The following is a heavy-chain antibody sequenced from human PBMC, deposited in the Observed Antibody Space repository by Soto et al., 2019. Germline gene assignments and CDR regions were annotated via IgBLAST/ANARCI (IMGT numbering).Heavy chain of an antibody. CDR2: IIPILGIA. V-gene: IGHV1-69*02. CDR1: GGTFSSYT. J-gene: IGHJ4*02. D-gene: IGHD2-2*02. Sequence: QVQLVQSGAEVKKPGSSVKVSCKASGGTFSSYTISWVRQAPGQGLEWMGRIIPILGIANYAQKFQGRVTITADKSTSTADMELSSLRSEDTAVYYCAGQQLPYREIAYWGQGTLVTVSS. CDR3: AGQQLPYREIAY.